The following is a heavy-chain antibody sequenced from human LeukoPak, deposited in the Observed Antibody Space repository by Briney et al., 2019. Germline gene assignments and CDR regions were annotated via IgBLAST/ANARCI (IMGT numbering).Heavy chain of an antibody. CDR2: IIPILGIA. D-gene: IGHD6-13*01. J-gene: IGHJ4*02. V-gene: IGHV1-69*04. CDR1: GGTFSSYA. Sequence: ASAKVSCKASGGTFSSYAISWVRQAPGQGLEWMGRIIPILGIANYAQKFQGRVTITADKSTSTAYMELSSLRSEDTAVYYCARVISAAGTRDGYWGQGTLSPSPQ. CDR3: ARVISAAGTRDGY.